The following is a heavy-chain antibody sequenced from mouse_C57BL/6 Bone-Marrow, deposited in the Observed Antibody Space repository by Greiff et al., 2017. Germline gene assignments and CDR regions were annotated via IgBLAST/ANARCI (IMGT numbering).Heavy chain of an antibody. V-gene: IGHV1-15*01. J-gene: IGHJ3*01. CDR2: IDPETGGT. D-gene: IGHD2-4*01. CDR1: GYTFTDYE. Sequence: QVQLQQSGAELVRPGASVTLSCKASGYTFTDYEMHWVKQTPVHGLEWIGAIDPETGGTAYNQTFKGKAILTADKSSSTAYMELRSLTSEDSAVYYCTRCYDYGGSWFAYWGQGTLVTVSA. CDR3: TRCYDYGGSWFAY.